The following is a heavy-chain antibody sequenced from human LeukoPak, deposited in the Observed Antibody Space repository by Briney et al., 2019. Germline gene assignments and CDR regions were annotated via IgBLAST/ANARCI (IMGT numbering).Heavy chain of an antibody. Sequence: GSLRLSCAASGFTFSSYAMPWVRQAPGKGPEGVAVISYDGSNKYYADSVKGRFTISRDNSKNTLYLQMNSLRAEGTAVYYCARAPGIAAAGTGYWGQGTLVTVSS. CDR2: ISYDGSNK. V-gene: IGHV3-30-3*01. D-gene: IGHD6-13*01. J-gene: IGHJ4*02. CDR3: ARAPGIAAAGTGY. CDR1: GFTFSSYA.